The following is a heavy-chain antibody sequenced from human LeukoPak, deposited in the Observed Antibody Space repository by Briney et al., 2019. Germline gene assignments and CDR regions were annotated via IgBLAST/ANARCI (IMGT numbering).Heavy chain of an antibody. CDR1: GGSISSGSYY. CDR2: IYYSGST. J-gene: IGHJ3*02. Sequence: SETLSLTCTVSGGSISSGSYYWGWIRQPPGKGLEWIGSIYYSGSTYYNPSLKSRVTISVDTSKNQFSLKLSSVTAADTAVYYCAREDIITNAFDIWGQGTMVTVSS. V-gene: IGHV4-39*07. CDR3: AREDIITNAFDI.